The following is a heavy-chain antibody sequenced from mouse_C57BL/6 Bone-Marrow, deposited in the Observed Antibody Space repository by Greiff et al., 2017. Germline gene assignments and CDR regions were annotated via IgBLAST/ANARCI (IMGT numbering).Heavy chain of an antibody. V-gene: IGHV1-50*01. J-gene: IGHJ4*01. CDR3: ARELVAVVPYYYAMDY. CDR2: IDPSDSYT. D-gene: IGHD1-1*01. Sequence: QVQLQQPGAELVKPGASVKLSCKASGYTFTSYWMQWVKQRPGQGLEWIGEIDPSDSYTNYNQKFKGKATLTVDTSSSAAYMQLSSLTAEDSAVYYCARELVAVVPYYYAMDYWGQESSVTVSS. CDR1: GYTFTSYW.